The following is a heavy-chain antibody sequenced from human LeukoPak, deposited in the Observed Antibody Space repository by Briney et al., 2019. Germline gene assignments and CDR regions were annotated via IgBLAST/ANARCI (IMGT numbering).Heavy chain of an antibody. CDR1: GSTFSSYA. J-gene: IGHJ4*02. Sequence: SVKVSCKASGSTFSSYAISWVRQAPGQGLEWMGGIIPIFGTANYAQKFQGRVTITADESTSTAYMELSSLRSEDTAVYYCARAGIAAAGTLDYWGQGTLVTVSS. CDR2: IIPIFGTA. D-gene: IGHD6-13*01. CDR3: ARAGIAAAGTLDY. V-gene: IGHV1-69*13.